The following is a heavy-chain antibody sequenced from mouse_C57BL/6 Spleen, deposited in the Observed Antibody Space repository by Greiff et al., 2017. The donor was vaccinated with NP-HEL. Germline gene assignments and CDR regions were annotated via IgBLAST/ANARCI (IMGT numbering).Heavy chain of an antibody. V-gene: IGHV1-37*01. CDR2: INPYNGDT. Sequence: VQLKESGPELVKPGASVKISCKASGYSFTGYFMNWVKQSHGKSLEWIGRINPYNGDTFYNQKFKGKATLTVDKSSSTAHMELLSLTSEDFAVYYCARSIPHYGNYHYAMDYWGQGTSVTVSS. J-gene: IGHJ4*01. D-gene: IGHD2-1*01. CDR3: ARSIPHYGNYHYAMDY. CDR1: GYSFTGYF.